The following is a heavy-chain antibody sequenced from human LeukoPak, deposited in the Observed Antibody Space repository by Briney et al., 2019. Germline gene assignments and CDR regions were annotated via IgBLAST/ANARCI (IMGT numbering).Heavy chain of an antibody. CDR2: IYYSGST. V-gene: IGHV4-59*08. Sequence: PSETLSLTCTVSGGSISSYYWSWIRQPPGKGLEWIGFIYYSGSTNYNPSLKSRVSISVDTSKKQFSLKLSSVTAADTAVYYCARHSRSWPYWYFDLWGRGTLVTVSS. J-gene: IGHJ2*01. CDR1: GGSISSYY. CDR3: ARHSRSWPYWYFDL. D-gene: IGHD6-13*01.